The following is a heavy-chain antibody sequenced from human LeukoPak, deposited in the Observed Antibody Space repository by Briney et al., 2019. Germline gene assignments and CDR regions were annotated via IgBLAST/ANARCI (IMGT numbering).Heavy chain of an antibody. D-gene: IGHD6-19*01. Sequence: GGSLRLSCAGSGFIFNTYAMSWVRQAPGKGLECVSGISGSGDRTYYADSVKGRFTISRDNSKNTLYLQMNSLRAEDTAVYYCAKAPSSGWYGYFDYWGQGALVTVSS. CDR1: GFIFNTYA. J-gene: IGHJ4*02. CDR2: ISGSGDRT. CDR3: AKAPSSGWYGYFDY. V-gene: IGHV3-23*01.